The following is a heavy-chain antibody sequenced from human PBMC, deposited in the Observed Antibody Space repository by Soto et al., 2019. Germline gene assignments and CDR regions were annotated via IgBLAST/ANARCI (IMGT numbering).Heavy chain of an antibody. V-gene: IGHV5-10-1*01. Sequence: GESLKISCKGSGYSFTSYWISWVRQMPGKGLEWMGRIDPSDSYTNYSPSFQGHVTISADKSISTAYLQWSSLKASDTAMYYCARPAVAGTGPYYYYYYGMDVWGQGTTVTVSS. CDR1: GYSFTSYW. CDR3: ARPAVAGTGPYYYYYYGMDV. J-gene: IGHJ6*02. D-gene: IGHD6-19*01. CDR2: IDPSDSYT.